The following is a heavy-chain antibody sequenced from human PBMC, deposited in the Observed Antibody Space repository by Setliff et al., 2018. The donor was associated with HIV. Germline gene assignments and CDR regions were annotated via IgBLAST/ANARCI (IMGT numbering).Heavy chain of an antibody. J-gene: IGHJ3*02. V-gene: IGHV4-30-4*08. Sequence: PSETLSLTCTVSGGSISSANYYWSWIRQPPGKGLEWIGYIYYNGNAYYYNPSLKSRTTISLDTSMNQFSLKLTSVTAADTAVYYCAREVDVVTTSDAFEMWGQGTMVTVSS. CDR1: GGSISSANYY. D-gene: IGHD2-21*02. CDR2: IYYNGNAY. CDR3: AREVDVVTTSDAFEM.